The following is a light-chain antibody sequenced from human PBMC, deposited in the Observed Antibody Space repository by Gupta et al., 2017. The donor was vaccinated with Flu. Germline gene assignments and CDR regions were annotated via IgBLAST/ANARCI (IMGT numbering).Light chain of an antibody. V-gene: IGKV3-15*01. CDR3: QQYNNWPRT. J-gene: IGKJ3*01. Sequence: EIVMTQSPDTLPVSPGEGVTLSCWASQTVRSNLAWYQQKPGQAPRLLIYGASTRAGDIPARFSGSESGTEFTLTITSLQSEDFGVYYCQQYNNWPRTFGPGTRVDI. CDR1: QTVRSN. CDR2: GAS.